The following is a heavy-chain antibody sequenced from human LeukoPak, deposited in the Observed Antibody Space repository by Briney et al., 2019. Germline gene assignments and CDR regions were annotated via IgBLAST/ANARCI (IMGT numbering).Heavy chain of an antibody. CDR1: GGSISSSSYY. Sequence: SETLSLTCTVSGGSISSSSYYWGWIRQPPGKGLEWIGEINHSGSTNYNPSLKSRVTISVDTSKNQFSLKLSSVTAADTAVYYCARYHWGFDPWGQGTLVTVSS. V-gene: IGHV4-39*07. CDR3: ARYHWGFDP. CDR2: INHSGST. D-gene: IGHD2-2*01. J-gene: IGHJ5*02.